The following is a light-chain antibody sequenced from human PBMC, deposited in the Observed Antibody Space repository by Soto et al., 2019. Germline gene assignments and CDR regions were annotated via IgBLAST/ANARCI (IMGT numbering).Light chain of an antibody. Sequence: DIQMTQSPSSLSASVGDRVTITCRASQSITYWLAWYQQKPGRAPKLLIYDVFNLQSGVPSRFSGSGSGTEFTLTISSLQPDDSATYYCQQYHSFSFTFGQGTKWIS. J-gene: IGKJ2*01. CDR3: QQYHSFSFT. CDR2: DVF. CDR1: QSITYW. V-gene: IGKV1-5*01.